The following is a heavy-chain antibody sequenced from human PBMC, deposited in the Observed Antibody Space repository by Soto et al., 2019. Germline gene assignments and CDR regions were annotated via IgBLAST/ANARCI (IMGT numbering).Heavy chain of an antibody. CDR2: IWYDGSNK. D-gene: IGHD6-6*01. CDR3: ARGESSSSSGLDY. J-gene: IGHJ4*02. CDR1: GFTFSSYG. V-gene: IGHV3-33*01. Sequence: QVQLVESGGGVVQPGRSLRLSCAASGFTFSSYGMHWVRQAPGKGLEWVAVIWYDGSNKYYADSVKGRFTISRDNSKNTLYLQMNSLRAEDTAVYYCARGESSSSSGLDYWGQGTLVTVSS.